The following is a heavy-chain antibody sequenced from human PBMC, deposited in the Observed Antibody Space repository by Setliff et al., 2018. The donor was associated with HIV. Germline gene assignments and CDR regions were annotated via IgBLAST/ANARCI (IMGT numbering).Heavy chain of an antibody. Sequence: SETLSLTCTVSGGSISSYYWSWIRQPPGKGLEWIGYIYSTGSTKYNPSLKSRVTMSLDTSKTQYSLKLNSVTAADTAVYYCARLEYYFDSNGYLRYFDFWGQGTLVTVSS. D-gene: IGHD3-22*01. V-gene: IGHV4-4*09. CDR2: IYSTGST. J-gene: IGHJ4*02. CDR1: GGSISSYY. CDR3: ARLEYYFDSNGYLRYFDF.